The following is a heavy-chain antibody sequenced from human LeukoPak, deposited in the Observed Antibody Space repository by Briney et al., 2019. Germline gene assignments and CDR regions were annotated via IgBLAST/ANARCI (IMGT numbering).Heavy chain of an antibody. CDR1: GGSISSYY. J-gene: IGHJ4*02. D-gene: IGHD6-13*01. Sequence: KPSETLSLTCTVSGGSISSYYWSWLRQPPGKGLEWIGYNYYSGSTNYNPSLKSRVTISVDTSKNQFSLKLSSVTAADTAVYYCARASAAGPPPFFDYWGQGTLVTVSS. CDR2: NYYSGST. CDR3: ARASAAGPPPFFDY. V-gene: IGHV4-59*01.